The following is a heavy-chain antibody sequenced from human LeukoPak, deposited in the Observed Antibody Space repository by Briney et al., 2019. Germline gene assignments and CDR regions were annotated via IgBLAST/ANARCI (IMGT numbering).Heavy chain of an antibody. Sequence: GGSLRLSCVASGFTFSSNGMHWVRQAPGKGLEWVTFIQYDGSKKYYADSVKGRFTISRDNSKNTLYLEMNSLRAEDTAVYYCARVRSVADPFDYWGQGTLVTVSS. CDR2: IQYDGSKK. D-gene: IGHD6-19*01. CDR3: ARVRSVADPFDY. J-gene: IGHJ4*02. V-gene: IGHV3-30*02. CDR1: GFTFSSNG.